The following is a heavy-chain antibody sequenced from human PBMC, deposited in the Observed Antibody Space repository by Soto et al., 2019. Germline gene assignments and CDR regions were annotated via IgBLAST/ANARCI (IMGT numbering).Heavy chain of an antibody. Sequence: ASVKVSCKASGGTFSSYAISWVRQAPGQGLEWMGGMNPNSGNTGYAQKFQGRVTMTRNTSISTAYMELSSLRSEDTAVYYCARGPGIAAAVWGAGYYYGMDVWGQGTTVTVSS. V-gene: IGHV1-8*02. CDR1: GGTFSSYA. CDR3: ARGPGIAAAVWGAGYYYGMDV. CDR2: MNPNSGNT. D-gene: IGHD6-13*01. J-gene: IGHJ6*02.